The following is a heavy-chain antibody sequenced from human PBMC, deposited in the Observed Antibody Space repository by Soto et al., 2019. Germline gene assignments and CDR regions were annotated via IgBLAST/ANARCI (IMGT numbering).Heavy chain of an antibody. CDR1: GVSISSSSYY. CDR3: ARHRSGGQHPWRVIDY. D-gene: IGHD3-16*02. CDR2: IYYSGST. J-gene: IGHJ4*02. Sequence: TSETLSLTCTVSGVSISSSSYYWGWIRQPPGKGLEWIGSIYYSGSTYYNPSLKSRVTISVDTSKNQFSLKLSSVTAADTAVYYCARHRSGGQHPWRVIDYWGQGTLVTVSS. V-gene: IGHV4-39*01.